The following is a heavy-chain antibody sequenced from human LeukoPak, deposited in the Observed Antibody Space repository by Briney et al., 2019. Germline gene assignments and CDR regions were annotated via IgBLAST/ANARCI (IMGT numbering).Heavy chain of an antibody. CDR1: GGSISSGGYY. CDR3: ARNAFPPALGGTDNWFHP. CDR2: IHYKGDT. V-gene: IGHV4-31*03. J-gene: IGHJ5*02. Sequence: SQTLSLTCTVSGGSISSGGYYWSWIRQHPGKGLEWIGNIHYKGDTYYNPSLKSRINISVDTSENQFSLKLTSVTAADTAVYHCARNAFPPALGGTDNWFHPWGRGILVTVSS. D-gene: IGHD1-26*01.